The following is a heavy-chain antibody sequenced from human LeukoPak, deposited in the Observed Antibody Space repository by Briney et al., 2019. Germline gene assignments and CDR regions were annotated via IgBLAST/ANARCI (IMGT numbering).Heavy chain of an antibody. CDR2: INPSGGST. J-gene: IGHJ4*02. CDR3: ARDSAYYYGSGVRDY. D-gene: IGHD3-10*01. CDR1: GYTFTSYY. V-gene: IGHV1-46*01. Sequence: ASVKASCKASGYTFTSYYMHWVRQAPGQGLEWMGIINPSGGSTSYAQKFQGRVTMTTDTSTSTAYMELRSLRSDDTAVYYCARDSAYYYGSGVRDYWGQGTLVTVSS.